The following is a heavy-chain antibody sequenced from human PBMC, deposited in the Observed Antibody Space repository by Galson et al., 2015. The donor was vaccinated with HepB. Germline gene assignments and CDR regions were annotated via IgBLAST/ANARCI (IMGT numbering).Heavy chain of an antibody. CDR3: ARDELDIVVVPAANSYGAFDI. D-gene: IGHD2-2*03. CDR1: GFTFSSYG. V-gene: IGHV3-30*02. Sequence: SLRLSCAASGFTFSSYGMHWVRQAPGKGLEWVAFIRYDGSNKYYADSVKGRFTISRDNSKNTLYLQMNSLRAEDTAVYYCARDELDIVVVPAANSYGAFDIWGQGTMVTVSS. J-gene: IGHJ3*02. CDR2: IRYDGSNK.